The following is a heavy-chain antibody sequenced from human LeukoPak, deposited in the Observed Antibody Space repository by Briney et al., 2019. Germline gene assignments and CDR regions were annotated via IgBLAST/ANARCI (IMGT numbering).Heavy chain of an antibody. Sequence: PSETLSLTCAVSGGSISSGGYSWSWIRQPPGKGLEWIGYIYHSGSTYYNPSLKSRVTISVDRSKNQFSLKLSSVTAADTAVYYCARASYYDILTGYDVGIDIWGQGTMVTVSS. D-gene: IGHD3-9*01. CDR2: IYHSGST. CDR1: GGSISSGGYS. V-gene: IGHV4-30-2*01. J-gene: IGHJ3*02. CDR3: ARASYYDILTGYDVGIDI.